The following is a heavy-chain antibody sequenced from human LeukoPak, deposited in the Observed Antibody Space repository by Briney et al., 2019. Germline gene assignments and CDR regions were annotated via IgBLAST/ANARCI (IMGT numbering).Heavy chain of an antibody. J-gene: IGHJ5*02. CDR3: ARGPPKDFGSGSSWFDP. V-gene: IGHV1-8*01. CDR2: MNPNSGNT. D-gene: IGHD3-10*01. CDR1: GYTFTSYD. Sequence: ASVKVSCKASGYTFTSYDINRLRQATGQGLEWMGWMNPNSGNTAYAQKFRGRVTMTRNTSITTAYMELSSLTSEDTAVYYCARGPPKDFGSGSSWFDPWGLGALVTVSS.